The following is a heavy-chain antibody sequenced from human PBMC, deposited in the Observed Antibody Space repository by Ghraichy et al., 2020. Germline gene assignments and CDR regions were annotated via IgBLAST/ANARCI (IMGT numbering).Heavy chain of an antibody. Sequence: LRLSCTVSGGSVSSGFFYWDWMRQPPGKGLEWIGYIYYNGSTNYNYNPSLKSRVIISVDTSKNQFSLKVTSVTAADTAVYYCARTGGGYDYPDYWGQGTLVTVSS. V-gene: IGHV4-61*01. CDR3: ARTGGGYDYPDY. J-gene: IGHJ4*02. CDR1: GGSVSSGFFY. D-gene: IGHD5-12*01. CDR2: IYYNGST.